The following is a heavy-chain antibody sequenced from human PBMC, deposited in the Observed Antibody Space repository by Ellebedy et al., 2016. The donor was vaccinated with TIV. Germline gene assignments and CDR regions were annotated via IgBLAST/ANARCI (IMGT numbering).Heavy chain of an antibody. CDR3: ARSGEAYCGGDCYSRISDDAFDI. J-gene: IGHJ3*02. Sequence: GESLKISCAASGFTFSSYGMHWVRQAPGKGLEWVAVIWYDGSNKYYADSVKGRFTISRDNSKNTLYLQMNSLRAEDTAVYYCARSGEAYCGGDCYSRISDDAFDIWGQGTMVTVSS. CDR1: GFTFSSYG. CDR2: IWYDGSNK. D-gene: IGHD2-21*02. V-gene: IGHV3-33*01.